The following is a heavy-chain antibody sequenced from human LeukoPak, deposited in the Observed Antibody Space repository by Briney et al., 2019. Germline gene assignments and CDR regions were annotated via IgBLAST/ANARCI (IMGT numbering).Heavy chain of an antibody. CDR2: IYYSGST. J-gene: IGHJ4*02. CDR1: GGSISSSSYY. D-gene: IGHD3-22*01. V-gene: IGHV4-39*01. CDR3: ARQNYYDSSGYYSVPPFDY. Sequence: SETLSLTCTVSGGSISSSSYYWGWIRQPPGKGLEWIGSIYYSGSTYYNPSLKSRVTISADTSKNQFSLKLSSVTAADTAVYYCARQNYYDSSGYYSVPPFDYWGQGTLVTVSS.